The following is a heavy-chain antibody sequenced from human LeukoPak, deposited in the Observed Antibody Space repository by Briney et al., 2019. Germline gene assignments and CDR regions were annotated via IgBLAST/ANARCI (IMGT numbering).Heavy chain of an antibody. J-gene: IGHJ4*02. CDR1: GFTFSNFD. CDR3: AREDGYCSGGNCYSYFVS. CDR2: IRKRGIET. V-gene: IGHV3-7*01. Sequence: AGGSLRLSCAASGFTFSNFDMHWVRQAPGKGLEWVAFIRKRGIETNYVDSVKGRFTITRDNARNSLFLQMNSLRAEDTAVYYCAREDGYCSGGNCYSYFVSWGQGTLVTVSS. D-gene: IGHD2-15*01.